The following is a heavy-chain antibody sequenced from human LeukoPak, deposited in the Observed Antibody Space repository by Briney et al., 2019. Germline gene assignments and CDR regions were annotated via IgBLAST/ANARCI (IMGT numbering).Heavy chain of an antibody. D-gene: IGHD2-15*01. CDR2: ISSSSSYI. Sequence: GGSLRLSCAASGFTFSSYSMNWVRQAPGKGLEWVSSISSSSSYIYYADSVKGRFTISRDNARNSLFLQMNSLRAEDTAVYFCARDREEYCSGGSCTNFDYWGQGTLVTVSS. J-gene: IGHJ4*02. CDR3: ARDREEYCSGGSCTNFDY. V-gene: IGHV3-21*01. CDR1: GFTFSSYS.